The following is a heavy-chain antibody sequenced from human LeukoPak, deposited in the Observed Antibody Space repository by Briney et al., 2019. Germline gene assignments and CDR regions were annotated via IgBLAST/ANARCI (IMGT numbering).Heavy chain of an antibody. CDR3: ARDFSEVVITSDI. V-gene: IGHV3-21*01. Sequence: PGGSLRLSCAASGFTFSSYSMNWVRQAPGKGLEWVSSISSSSSYIYYADSVKGRFTISRDNAKNSLYLQMNSLRAEDTAVYYCARDFSEVVITSDIWGQGTMVTVSS. J-gene: IGHJ3*02. CDR2: ISSSSSYI. D-gene: IGHD3-22*01. CDR1: GFTFSSYS.